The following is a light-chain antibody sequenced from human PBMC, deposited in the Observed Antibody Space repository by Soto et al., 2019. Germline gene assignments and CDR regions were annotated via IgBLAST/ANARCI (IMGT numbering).Light chain of an antibody. CDR3: NSYTSSGTYV. CDR1: SSDVGGYNY. CDR2: EVS. J-gene: IGLJ1*01. V-gene: IGLV2-14*01. Sequence: QSALTQPASVSGSPGQSITISCTGTSSDVGGYNYVSWYQQHPGKAPKVMIYEVSHRPSGVSNRFSGSKSGNTASLTISGLQAEDEADYYCNSYTSSGTYVFGTGTKLTVL.